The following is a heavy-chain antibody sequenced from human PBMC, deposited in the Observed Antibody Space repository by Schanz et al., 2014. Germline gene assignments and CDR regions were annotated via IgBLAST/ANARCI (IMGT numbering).Heavy chain of an antibody. CDR2: IIPNLGSA. J-gene: IGHJ5*02. CDR3: PRGNTIFGVVILGGLAP. Sequence: QVQLVQSGAEVKKPGSSVTVSCKASGDTLSSYGISWVRQAPGQGVKWMRTIIPNLGSANYAQKFQGRVTITADKSTSTVYMELSSLRSEDTAIYYCPRGNTIFGVVILGGLAPWGQGTLVTVSS. CDR1: GDTLSSYG. V-gene: IGHV1-69*04. D-gene: IGHD3-3*01.